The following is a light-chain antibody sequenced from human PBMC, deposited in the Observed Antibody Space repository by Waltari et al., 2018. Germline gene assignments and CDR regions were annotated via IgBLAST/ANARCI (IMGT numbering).Light chain of an antibody. J-gene: IGLJ1*01. V-gene: IGLV3-1*01. Sequence: SYELTQPPSVSVSPGQTASLTCPGNKLGKKYASWYQQKPGQSPMLVIYQDSKRPSGIPERFSGSNSGNTATLTIGGTQAMDEADYYCQAWDSSTPFVFGTGTKVTVL. CDR1: KLGKKY. CDR3: QAWDSSTPFV. CDR2: QDS.